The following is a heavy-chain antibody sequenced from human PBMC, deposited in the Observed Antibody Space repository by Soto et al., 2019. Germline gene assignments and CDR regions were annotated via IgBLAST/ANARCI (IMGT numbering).Heavy chain of an antibody. CDR3: AREVTVRGDYVE. D-gene: IGHD4-17*01. CDR1: GGSISSGDYY. Sequence: SETLPLTCTVSGGSISSGDYYWSWLHQPPGKGLEWIGYIYYSGSTYYNPSLKSRVTISVDTSKNQFSLKLSSVTAADTAVYYCAREVTVRGDYVEWGQGTLVTVSS. V-gene: IGHV4-30-4*01. CDR2: IYYSGST. J-gene: IGHJ4*02.